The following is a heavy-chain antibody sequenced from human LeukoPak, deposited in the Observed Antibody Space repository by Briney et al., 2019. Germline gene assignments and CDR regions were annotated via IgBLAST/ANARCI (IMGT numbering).Heavy chain of an antibody. CDR1: GYTLTDLS. CDR3: ATVGGGEYYCDY. V-gene: IGHV1-24*01. Sequence: ASVTVSRNFSGYTLTDLSMHWVRNPPGKGLEWMGGFDPEDGETIYAQKFQGRVTMTEVTSTDTAYMELSSLRSEGTAVYYWATVGGGEYYCDYWGQGTLVTVSS. J-gene: IGHJ4*02. CDR2: FDPEDGET. D-gene: IGHD3-10*01.